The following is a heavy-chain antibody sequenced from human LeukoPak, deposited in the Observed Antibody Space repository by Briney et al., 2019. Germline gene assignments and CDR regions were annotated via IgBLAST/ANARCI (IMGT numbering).Heavy chain of an antibody. CDR2: INPSGGST. Sequence: ASVKVSCKASGYTFTSYYMHWVRQAPGQGLEWMGIINPSGGSTSYAQKFQGRVTMTRDTSTSTVYMELSSLRSEDTAVYYRARGGRDGGRQPLRRDCCFNWFDPRGQGTLVTVSS. V-gene: IGHV1-46*01. CDR3: ARGGRDGGRQPLRRDCCFNWFDP. CDR1: GYTFTSYY. D-gene: IGHD2-21*02. J-gene: IGHJ5*02.